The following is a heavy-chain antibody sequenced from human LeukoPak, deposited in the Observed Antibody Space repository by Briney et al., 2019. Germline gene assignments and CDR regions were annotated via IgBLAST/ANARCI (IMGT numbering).Heavy chain of an antibody. D-gene: IGHD1-26*01. CDR2: ISGSGGT. CDR3: ARAGSIRFDY. Sequence: GGSLRLSCAASGFTFSNYAMSWVRQAPGKGLEWVSGISGSGGTYYADSVKGRFTISRDNSKNTLYLQMNSLRAEDTAVYYCARAGSIRFDYWGQGTLVTVSS. J-gene: IGHJ4*02. V-gene: IGHV3-23*01. CDR1: GFTFSNYA.